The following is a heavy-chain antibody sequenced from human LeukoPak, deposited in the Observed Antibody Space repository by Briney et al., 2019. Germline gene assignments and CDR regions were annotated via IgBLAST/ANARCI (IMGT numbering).Heavy chain of an antibody. J-gene: IGHJ4*02. D-gene: IGHD6-13*01. CDR2: IDWNGGST. Sequence: GGSLRLSCAASGFTFDNYGMIWVRQAPGKRLEWVSSIDWNGGSTSYADSVKGRFTISRDNAKNSLYLQMNDLRAEDTALYYCARDYSSSWFLFDYWGQGTLVTVSS. CDR3: ARDYSSSWFLFDY. CDR1: GFTFDNYG. V-gene: IGHV3-20*04.